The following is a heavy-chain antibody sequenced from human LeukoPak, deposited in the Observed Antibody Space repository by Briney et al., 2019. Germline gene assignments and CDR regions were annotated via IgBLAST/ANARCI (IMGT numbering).Heavy chain of an antibody. CDR3: VRDRGNHVTDY. CDR1: GFSFTDSS. CDR2: IVVGSGNT. J-gene: IGHJ4*02. V-gene: IGHV1-58*01. Sequence: GASVKVSCKASGFSFTDSSVHWMRQARGQSPEWIGWIVVGSGNTNYAQKFQERVSFTRDTSTSTAYMKLSSVTAADTAVYYCVRDRGNHVTDYWGQGTLVTVSS. D-gene: IGHD1-14*01.